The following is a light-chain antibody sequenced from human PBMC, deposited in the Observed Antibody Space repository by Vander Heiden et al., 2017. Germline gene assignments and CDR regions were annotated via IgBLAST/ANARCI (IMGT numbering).Light chain of an antibody. CDR1: RSDVGGYNH. Sequence: VSGSPGQSITISCTGTRSDVGGYNHVSWYQQHPGKAPKLIIYDVTNRPSGVSNRFSGSKSGNTASLTISGLQAEDEADYYCSSYTSSDTLDVFGTGTKVTVL. V-gene: IGLV2-14*03. CDR2: DVT. CDR3: SSYTSSDTLDV. J-gene: IGLJ1*01.